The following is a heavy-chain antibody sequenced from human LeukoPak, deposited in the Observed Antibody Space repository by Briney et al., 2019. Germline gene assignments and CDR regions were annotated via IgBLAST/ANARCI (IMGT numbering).Heavy chain of an antibody. CDR2: ISSSGSTI. CDR3: ARRSGPGYSSSWYEWFDY. D-gene: IGHD6-13*01. Sequence: GGSLRLSCATSGFTFSDYYMSWIRQAPGKGLEWVSYISSSGSTIYYADSVKGRFTISRDNAKNSLYLQMNSLRAEDTAVYYCARRSGPGYSSSWYEWFDYWGQGTTVTVSS. V-gene: IGHV3-11*01. CDR1: GFTFSDYY. J-gene: IGHJ4*03.